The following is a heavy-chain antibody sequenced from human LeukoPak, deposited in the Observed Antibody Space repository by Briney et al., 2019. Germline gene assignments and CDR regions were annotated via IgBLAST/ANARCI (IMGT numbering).Heavy chain of an antibody. Sequence: GGSLRLTCAASGFTFSSYWMHWVRQAPGKGLVWVSRINSDGSSTSYADSVKGRFTISRDNAKNTLYLQMNSLRAEDTAVYYCARGTYYYDSSGYYHYFDYWGQGTLVTVSS. CDR2: INSDGSST. CDR1: GFTFSSYW. CDR3: ARGTYYYDSSGYYHYFDY. J-gene: IGHJ4*02. D-gene: IGHD3-22*01. V-gene: IGHV3-74*01.